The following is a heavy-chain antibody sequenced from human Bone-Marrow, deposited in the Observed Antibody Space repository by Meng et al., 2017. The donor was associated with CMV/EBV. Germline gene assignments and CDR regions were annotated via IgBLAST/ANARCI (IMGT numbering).Heavy chain of an antibody. V-gene: IGHV3-20*04. D-gene: IGHD2/OR15-2a*01. CDR1: GFTFDDYG. CDR2: INWNGGST. J-gene: IGHJ4*02. Sequence: GESLKISCAASGFTFDDYGMSWVRQAPGKGLEWVSGINWNGGSTGYADSVKGRFTISRDNAKNSLYLQMNSLRAEDTALYYCARDIVLRGSEDNFDYWGQGTLVTVSS. CDR3: ARDIVLRGSEDNFDY.